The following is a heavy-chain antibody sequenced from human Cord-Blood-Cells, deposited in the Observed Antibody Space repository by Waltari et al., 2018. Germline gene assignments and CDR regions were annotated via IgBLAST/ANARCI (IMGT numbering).Heavy chain of an antibody. CDR1: GGSISSSSYY. D-gene: IGHD6-6*01. Sequence: QLQLQESGPGLVKPSETLSLTCTVSGGSISSSSYYWGWLRQPPGKGLECIGIIYYSGSTYYNPSLKSRVTISVDTSKNQFSLKLSSVTAADTAVYYCSSSSDYWGQGTLVTVSS. V-gene: IGHV4-39*01. CDR3: SSSSDY. CDR2: IYYSGST. J-gene: IGHJ4*02.